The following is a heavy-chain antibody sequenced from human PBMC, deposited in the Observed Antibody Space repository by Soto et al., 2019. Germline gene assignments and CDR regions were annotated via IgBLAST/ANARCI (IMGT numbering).Heavy chain of an antibody. D-gene: IGHD5-18*01. CDR2: IDWDDDK. J-gene: IGHJ6*02. Sequence: VSGPTLVNPTQTLTLTCTFSGFSLSTSGMCVSWIRQPPGKALEWLALIDWDDDKYYSTSLKTRLTISKDTSKNQVVLTMTNMDPVDTATYYCARKYSYGTQHYYGMDVWGQGTTVTVSS. CDR3: ARKYSYGTQHYYGMDV. CDR1: GFSLSTSGMC. V-gene: IGHV2-70*01.